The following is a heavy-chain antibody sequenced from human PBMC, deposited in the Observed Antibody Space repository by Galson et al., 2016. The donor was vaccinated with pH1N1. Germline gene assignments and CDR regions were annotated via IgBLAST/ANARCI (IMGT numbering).Heavy chain of an antibody. J-gene: IGHJ4*02. D-gene: IGHD1/OR15-1a*01. CDR2: IWYDGSQK. V-gene: IGHV3-33*01. CDR1: GFTFSSYG. Sequence: SLRLSCAASGFTFSSYGMHWVRQAPGKGLEGVAVIWYDGSQKYYSDSVEGRFTISRDNSKNTMFLQMNSLRAEDTAVYYCARDQQQSLDGWGQGTLVTVSS. CDR3: ARDQQQSLDG.